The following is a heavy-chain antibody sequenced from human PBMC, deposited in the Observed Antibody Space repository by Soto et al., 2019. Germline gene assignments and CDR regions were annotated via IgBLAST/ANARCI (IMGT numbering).Heavy chain of an antibody. V-gene: IGHV1-69*12. J-gene: IGHJ5*02. Sequence: QVQLVQSEAEVKKPGSSVKVSCKASGGTFSSYAISWVRQTPGQGLEWMGGIIPLFGTANYAQKFQGRVTITADETTSTAYMGLSSMRSEDTAVYYCARRATVTKMPGWFDPWGQGTLVTVSS. CDR2: IIPLFGTA. CDR1: GGTFSSYA. CDR3: ARRATVTKMPGWFDP. D-gene: IGHD4-17*01.